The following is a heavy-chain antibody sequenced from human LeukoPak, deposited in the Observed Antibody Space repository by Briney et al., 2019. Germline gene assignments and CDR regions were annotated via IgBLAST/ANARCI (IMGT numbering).Heavy chain of an antibody. CDR1: GFTVSSNY. V-gene: IGHV3-66*01. J-gene: IGHJ4*02. Sequence: GGSLRLSCAASGFTVSSNYMSWVRQAPGKGLEWVSVIYSGGSTYYADSVKGRFTISRDNSKNTLYLQMNSLRAEDTAVYYCARDSSSSSWYSPFDYWGQGTLVTVSS. D-gene: IGHD6-13*01. CDR2: IYSGGST. CDR3: ARDSSSSSWYSPFDY.